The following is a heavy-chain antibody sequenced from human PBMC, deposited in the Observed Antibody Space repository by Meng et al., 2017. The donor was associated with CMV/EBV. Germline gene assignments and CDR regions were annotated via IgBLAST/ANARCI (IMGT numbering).Heavy chain of an antibody. J-gene: IGHJ5*02. V-gene: IGHV3-30-3*01. CDR3: ARGISKRDWFDP. CDR1: GFTFSSYA. Sequence: GAASGFTFSSYAMHWVRQAPGKGLEWVAVISYDGSNKYYADSVKGRFTISRDNSKNTLYLQMNSLRAEDTAVYYCARGISKRDWFDPWGQGTLVTVSS. D-gene: IGHD6-13*01. CDR2: ISYDGSNK.